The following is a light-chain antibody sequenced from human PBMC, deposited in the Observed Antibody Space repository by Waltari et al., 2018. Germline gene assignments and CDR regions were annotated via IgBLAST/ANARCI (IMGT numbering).Light chain of an antibody. CDR3: QQRSNWPRT. CDR1: QGVSSY. Sequence: EIVLTQSSATLSLSPGERATLSCRASQGVSSYLAWYQQQPGQAPRLLIYSASNRATGIPARFSGSGSGTDFTLTISSLEPEDFAVYYCQQRSNWPRTFGQGTKVEIK. J-gene: IGKJ1*01. V-gene: IGKV3-11*01. CDR2: SAS.